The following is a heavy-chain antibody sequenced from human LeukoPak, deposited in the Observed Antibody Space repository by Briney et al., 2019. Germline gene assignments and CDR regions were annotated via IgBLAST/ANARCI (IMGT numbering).Heavy chain of an antibody. CDR1: GYTFDDYA. V-gene: IGHV3-9*01. CDR2: ISWNSGSI. CDR3: AKDSLWFGELPEGWAAYYFDY. Sequence: SGRSLRLSCAASGYTFDDYAMHWVRQAPGKGLEWVSGISWNSGSIGYADSVKGRFTISRDNAKNSLYLQMNSLRAEDTALYYCAKDSLWFGELPEGWAAYYFDYWGQGTLVTVSS. D-gene: IGHD3-10*01. J-gene: IGHJ4*02.